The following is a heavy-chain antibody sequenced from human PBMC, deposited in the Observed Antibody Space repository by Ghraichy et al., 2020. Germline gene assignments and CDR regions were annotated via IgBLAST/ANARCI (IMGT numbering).Heavy chain of an antibody. V-gene: IGHV4-61*02. J-gene: IGHJ5*02. CDR1: GGSISSDNYY. Sequence: SETLSLTCTVSGGSISSDNYYWTWIRQPAGKGLEWIGRIYASGSTNYNPSLKSRVTISVDTSKNQFSLKLSSVTAADTAVYYCARGVRLYDCSVPRWFDPWGQGTLVTVSS. D-gene: IGHD3-22*01. CDR3: ARGVRLYDCSVPRWFDP. CDR2: IYASGST.